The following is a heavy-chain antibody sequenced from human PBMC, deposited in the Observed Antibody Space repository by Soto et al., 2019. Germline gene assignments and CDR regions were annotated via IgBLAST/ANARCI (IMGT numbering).Heavy chain of an antibody. Sequence: QVQLVQSGAEVKKPGASVKVSCKASGYTFTNFGISWVRQAHGQGLEWMGWISAYNGKTNYAQNAQGKFTKTTNTPTSTGFRELRRLGSVDTGVEYCARGRTPIDVWGQVTLATVS. J-gene: IGHJ4*02. D-gene: IGHD3-22*01. CDR2: ISAYNGKT. CDR1: GYTFTNFG. CDR3: ARGRTPIDV. V-gene: IGHV1-18*01.